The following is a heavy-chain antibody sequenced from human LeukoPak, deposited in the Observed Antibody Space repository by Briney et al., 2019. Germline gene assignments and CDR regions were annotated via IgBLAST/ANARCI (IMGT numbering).Heavy chain of an antibody. D-gene: IGHD1-14*01. V-gene: IGHV4-59*01. Sequence: SETLSLTCTVSGGSISSYYWSWIRQPPGKGLEWIGYISYSGSTNYNPSLKSRVTISVDTSKNQFSLKLSSVTAADTAVYYCARETNTKWAFDIWGQGTMVTVSS. CDR2: ISYSGST. CDR3: ARETNTKWAFDI. J-gene: IGHJ3*02. CDR1: GGSISSYY.